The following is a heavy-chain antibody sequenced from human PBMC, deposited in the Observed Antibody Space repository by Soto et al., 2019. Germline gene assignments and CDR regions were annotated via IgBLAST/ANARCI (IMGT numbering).Heavy chain of an antibody. D-gene: IGHD3-10*01. Sequence: GGSLRLSCAASGFTFDDYTMHWVRQAPGKGLEWVSLISWDGGSTYYADSVKGRFTISRDNSKNSLYLQMNSLRTEDTALYYCACSGFGELFPFDYWGQGTLVTVSS. CDR1: GFTFDDYT. J-gene: IGHJ4*02. CDR2: ISWDGGST. V-gene: IGHV3-43*01. CDR3: ACSGFGELFPFDY.